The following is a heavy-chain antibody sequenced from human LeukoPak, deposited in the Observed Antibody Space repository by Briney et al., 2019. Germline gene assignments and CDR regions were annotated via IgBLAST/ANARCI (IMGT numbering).Heavy chain of an antibody. Sequence: GESLKISCKGSGYSFTSYWIGWVRQMPGKGLEWMGIIYPGDSDTRYSPSFQGQVTISADKSISTAYLQWSSLKASDTAMYYCAIFDFLFGEIDNWFDPWGKGTTVTVSS. D-gene: IGHD1-20*01. CDR1: GYSFTSYW. CDR3: AIFDFLFGEIDNWFDP. CDR2: IYPGDSDT. J-gene: IGHJ6*04. V-gene: IGHV5-51*01.